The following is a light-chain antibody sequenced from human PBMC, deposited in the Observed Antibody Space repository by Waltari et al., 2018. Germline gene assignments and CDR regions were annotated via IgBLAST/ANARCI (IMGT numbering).Light chain of an antibody. CDR1: NHDVGVYDY. CDR3: ASDSSTNTIL. Sequence: QPALTQPASVSGSPGQSVHIPCTGTNHDVGVYDYVSWYQQHPGNVPKLLIFEVGRRPSGVSRRFSGSKSGNTASLTISALQAEDEATYYCASDSSTNTILFGGGTSLTVL. CDR2: EVG. J-gene: IGLJ2*01. V-gene: IGLV2-14*01.